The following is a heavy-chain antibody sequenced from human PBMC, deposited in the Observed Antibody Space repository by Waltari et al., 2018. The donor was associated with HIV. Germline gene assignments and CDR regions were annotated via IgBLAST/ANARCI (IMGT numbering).Heavy chain of an antibody. Sequence: QVQLQQWGAGLLKPSETLSLTCAVYGGSFSGYYWSWIRQPPGKGLEWIGEINHSGSTNYNPSLKSRVTISVDTSKNQFSLKLSSVTAADTAVYYCARGSGYSSGWYVRGFDPWGQGTLVTVSS. CDR1: GGSFSGYY. J-gene: IGHJ5*02. CDR2: INHSGST. V-gene: IGHV4-34*01. D-gene: IGHD6-19*01. CDR3: ARGSGYSSGWYVRGFDP.